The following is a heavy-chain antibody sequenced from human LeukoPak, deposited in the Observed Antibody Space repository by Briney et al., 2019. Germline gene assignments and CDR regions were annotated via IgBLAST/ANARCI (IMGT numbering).Heavy chain of an antibody. J-gene: IGHJ4*02. CDR2: ISSNSRYR. CDR1: GFTFSTYS. V-gene: IGHV3-21*06. Sequence: GGSLRLSCAASGFTFSTYSVNWVRQAPGKGLEWVSSISSNSRYRYYADSMRGRFTISRDNAKNSLFLQMNSLKPEDTAVYYCVRPELPGWSVLFDFWGQGTLVTVSS. D-gene: IGHD2-15*01. CDR3: VRPELPGWSVLFDF.